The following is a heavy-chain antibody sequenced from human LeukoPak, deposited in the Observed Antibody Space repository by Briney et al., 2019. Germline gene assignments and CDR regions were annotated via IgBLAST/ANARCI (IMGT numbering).Heavy chain of an antibody. CDR1: GVTFSSYA. Sequence: QPGGSLRLSCAASGVTFSSYAMSWVRQAPGKGLEWVSAISGSGGSTYYADSVKGRFTISRDNSKNTLYLQMNSLRAEDTAVYYCAKDSTWLERHFDYWGQGTLVTVSS. CDR3: AKDSTWLERHFDY. CDR2: ISGSGGST. J-gene: IGHJ4*02. D-gene: IGHD1-1*01. V-gene: IGHV3-23*01.